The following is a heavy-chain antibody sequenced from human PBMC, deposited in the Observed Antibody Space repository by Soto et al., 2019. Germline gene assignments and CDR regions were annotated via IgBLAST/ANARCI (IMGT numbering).Heavy chain of an antibody. Sequence: GGSLRLSCAASGFTFSSYGMHWVRQAPGKGLEWVAVIWYDGSNKYYADSVKGRFTISRDNSKNTLYLQMNSLRAEDTAVYYCARDLRRGSGSPYFDYWGQGTLVTVSS. CDR3: ARDLRRGSGSPYFDY. D-gene: IGHD3-10*01. CDR2: IWYDGSNK. V-gene: IGHV3-33*01. J-gene: IGHJ4*02. CDR1: GFTFSSYG.